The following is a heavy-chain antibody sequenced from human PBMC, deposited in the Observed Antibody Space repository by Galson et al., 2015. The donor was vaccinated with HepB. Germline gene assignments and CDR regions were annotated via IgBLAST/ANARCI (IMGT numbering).Heavy chain of an antibody. D-gene: IGHD2-15*01. CDR1: GSAFISYY. CDR2: INPGGST. V-gene: IGHV1-46*01. CDR3: AKTYCSGGSCYARGAFDI. J-gene: IGHJ3*02. Sequence: SVKVSCKASGSAFISYYIHWVRQAPGQGLEWMGGINPGGSTTYAQKFQGSVNMTRETSTGTVYMELSSLGTDDTAVYFCAKTYCSGGSCYARGAFDIWGQGTMVTVSS.